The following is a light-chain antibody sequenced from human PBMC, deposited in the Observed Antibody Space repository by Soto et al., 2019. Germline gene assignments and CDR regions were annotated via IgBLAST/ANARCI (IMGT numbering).Light chain of an antibody. Sequence: DVLMTQSPDTLAVAVGEWVTLNCKSIKSVLYSSNNKNYLAWYQQKPGQAPRLLIYGASNRATGIPDRFSGSGSGTDFTLTISRLEPEDFAVYYCQQYDNSAWTSGQATKADI. CDR3: QQYDNSAWT. V-gene: IGKV4-1*01. J-gene: IGKJ1*01. CDR1: KSVLYSSNNKNY. CDR2: GAS.